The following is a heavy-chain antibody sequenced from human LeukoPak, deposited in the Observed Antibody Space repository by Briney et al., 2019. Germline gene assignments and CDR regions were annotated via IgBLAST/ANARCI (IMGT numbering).Heavy chain of an antibody. J-gene: IGHJ4*02. CDR3: ARGFRNTAMVYHY. D-gene: IGHD5-18*01. Sequence: GGSLRLSCAASGFTFSSYSMNWVHQAPGKGLEWVSSISSSSSYIYYADSVKGRFTISRDNAKNSLYLQMNSLRAEDTAVYYCARGFRNTAMVYHYWGQGTLVTVSS. CDR2: ISSSSSYI. CDR1: GFTFSSYS. V-gene: IGHV3-21*01.